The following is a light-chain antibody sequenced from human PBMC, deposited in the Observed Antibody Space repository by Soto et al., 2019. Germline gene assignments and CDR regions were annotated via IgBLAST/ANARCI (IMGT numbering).Light chain of an antibody. V-gene: IGKV1-27*01. Sequence: DIQMTQSPSSLSASVGDIVTITFRASQGIINYLAWYQQKPGKVPKLLIYAASTLQSGVPSRFSGSGSGTDFTLTISSLQPEDVATYYCQKYNSAQITFGQGTRLEIK. CDR1: QGIINY. J-gene: IGKJ5*01. CDR2: AAS. CDR3: QKYNSAQIT.